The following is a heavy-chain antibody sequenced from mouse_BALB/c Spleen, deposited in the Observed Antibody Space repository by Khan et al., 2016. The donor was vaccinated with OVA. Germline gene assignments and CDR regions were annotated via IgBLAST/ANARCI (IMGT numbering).Heavy chain of an antibody. CDR1: GYTFTNYG. D-gene: IGHD1-1*01. J-gene: IGHJ3*01. CDR3: TRGLNYYGSWFAY. Sequence: QIQLVQSGPELKKPGETVKISCKASGYTFTNYGMNWVKQAPGKALKWMGWINTYTGEPTYADDFKGRFAFSLETSASTAYLQINNLTNEDMATYFCTRGLNYYGSWFAYWGQGTLVTVSA. CDR2: INTYTGEP. V-gene: IGHV9-1*02.